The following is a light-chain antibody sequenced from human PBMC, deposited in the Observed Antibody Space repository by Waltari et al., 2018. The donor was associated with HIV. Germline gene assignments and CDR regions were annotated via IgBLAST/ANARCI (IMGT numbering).Light chain of an antibody. Sequence: EIILTQSPGTLSLSPGERAILSCRASQSVSSSHLAWYQQKPGQAPRLLIYGASSRATGIPDRFSGSGSGTDFTLTISGLEPEDFAVYYCQQYGGSRWTFGQGTKVEIK. CDR3: QQYGGSRWT. CDR2: GAS. V-gene: IGKV3-20*01. J-gene: IGKJ1*01. CDR1: QSVSSSH.